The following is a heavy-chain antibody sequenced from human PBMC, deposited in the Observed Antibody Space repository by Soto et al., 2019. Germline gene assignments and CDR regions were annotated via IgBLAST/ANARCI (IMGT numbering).Heavy chain of an antibody. D-gene: IGHD6-13*01. CDR1: GYTFTSYG. J-gene: IGHJ6*02. V-gene: IGHV1-18*01. CDR3: ARDQFSSSWYDYYGIDV. CDR2: ISAYNGNT. Sequence: QVQLVQSGAEVKKPGASVKVSCKASGYTFTSYGISWVRQAPGQGLEWMGWISAYNGNTNYAQKLQDRVTMTTDTTTSTAYMELRSLRSDDTAVSYCARDQFSSSWYDYYGIDVWGQGTTVTVSS.